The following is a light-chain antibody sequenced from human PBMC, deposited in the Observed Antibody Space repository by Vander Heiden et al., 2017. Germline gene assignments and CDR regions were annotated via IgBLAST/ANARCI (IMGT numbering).Light chain of an antibody. V-gene: IGKV3-15*01. CDR1: QSVSSR. CDR3: QQYNNWPWT. Sequence: EIVMTQSPATLSVSPGERATLSCRASQSVSSRLAWYQQKPGQAPRLLIYDVSTRATGIPARFSGSGSGTELTLTISSLQSEDFAVYYCQQYNNWPWTFGQRTKVEIK. J-gene: IGKJ1*01. CDR2: DVS.